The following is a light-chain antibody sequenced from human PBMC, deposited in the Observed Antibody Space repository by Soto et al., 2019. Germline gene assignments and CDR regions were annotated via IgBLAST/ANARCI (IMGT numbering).Light chain of an antibody. CDR1: QSISSY. CDR3: QQRYSTPFT. Sequence: DIQMTQSPSSLSASVGDRVTITCRASQSISSYLNWYQQKPGKAPKLLIYAASSLQSGFPSRFSGSGSGTDFTLTISSLQPEDCATSYCQQRYSTPFTFGGGTKVEIK. V-gene: IGKV1-39*01. CDR2: AAS. J-gene: IGKJ4*01.